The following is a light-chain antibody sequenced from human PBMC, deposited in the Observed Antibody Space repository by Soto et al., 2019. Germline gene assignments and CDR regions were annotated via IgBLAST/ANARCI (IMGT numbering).Light chain of an antibody. CDR2: TAS. V-gene: IGKV3-20*01. CDR3: QHYDDALT. Sequence: EITLTQSPHTLSLSPGERASLSCRTSQSISSSYFGWYQQKAGQSPRLLVYTASIRAPGTPDRFSGSGSGTNFALTISLVEPADFADYFCQHYDDALTFGGGTRVEIK. CDR1: QSISSSY. J-gene: IGKJ4*01.